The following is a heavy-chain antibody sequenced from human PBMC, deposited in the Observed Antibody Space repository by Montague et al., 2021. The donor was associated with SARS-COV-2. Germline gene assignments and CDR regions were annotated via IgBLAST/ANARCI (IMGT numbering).Heavy chain of an antibody. D-gene: IGHD6-13*01. CDR2: IYYSGST. Sequence: SETLSLTCTVSGGSISSYYWSWIRQPPGKGLEWIGYIYYSGSTNYNPSLKSRVTISVDTSKNQFSLKLSSVTAADTAVYYCARDSYSSSWATPYWYFDLWGRGTLLSVSS. J-gene: IGHJ2*01. V-gene: IGHV4-59*01. CDR1: GGSISSYY. CDR3: ARDSYSSSWATPYWYFDL.